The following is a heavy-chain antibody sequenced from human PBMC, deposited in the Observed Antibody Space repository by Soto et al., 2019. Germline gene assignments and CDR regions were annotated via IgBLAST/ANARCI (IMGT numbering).Heavy chain of an antibody. J-gene: IGHJ3*02. CDR1: GGSISGYY. V-gene: IGHV4-59*01. CDR2: IYYSGST. CDR3: ARVWGGAFDI. D-gene: IGHD3-10*01. Sequence: SETLSLTCTVSGGSISGYYWSWIRQPPGKGLEWIGYIYYSGSTNYNPSLKSRVTISVDTSKNQFSLKLSSVTAAGTAVYYCARVWGGAFDIWGQGTMVTVSS.